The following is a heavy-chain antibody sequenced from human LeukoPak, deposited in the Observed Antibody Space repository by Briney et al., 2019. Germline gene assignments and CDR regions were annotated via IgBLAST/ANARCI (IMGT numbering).Heavy chain of an antibody. V-gene: IGHV4-59*01. CDR2: IYYSGST. CDR1: GGSISSYY. CDR3: ARFKGNYGDYPDAFDI. D-gene: IGHD4-17*01. J-gene: IGHJ3*02. Sequence: PSETLSLTCTVSGGSISSYYWSWIWQPPGKGLEWIGYIYYSGSTNYNPSLKSRVTISVDTSKNQFSLKLSSVTAADTAVYYCARFKGNYGDYPDAFDIWGQGTMVTVSS.